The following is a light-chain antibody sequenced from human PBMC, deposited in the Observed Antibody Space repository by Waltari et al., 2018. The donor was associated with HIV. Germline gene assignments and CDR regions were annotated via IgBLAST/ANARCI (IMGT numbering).Light chain of an antibody. CDR1: QSVTSRF. J-gene: IGKJ2*01. V-gene: IGKV3-20*01. CDR2: GAS. Sequence: EIVLTQSQGTLSLSPGDRATLSCRASQSVTSRFLAWYQQKPGQAPRLLVSGASRRARGIPDRFSGSGSGTDFALTINGLEHEYFALYYCYQYCTLSYTFGPGTRLENK. CDR3: YQYCTLSYT.